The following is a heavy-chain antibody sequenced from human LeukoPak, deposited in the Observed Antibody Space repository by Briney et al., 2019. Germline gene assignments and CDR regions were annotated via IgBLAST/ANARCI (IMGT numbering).Heavy chain of an antibody. Sequence: ASVKVSCKASGYTFTSYDINWVRQAPGQGLEWMGWISAYNGNTNYAQKLQGRVTMTTDTSTSTAYMELRSLRSDDTAVYYCARDPGTDSVGATTIDYWGQGTLVTVSS. CDR2: ISAYNGNT. V-gene: IGHV1-18*01. D-gene: IGHD1-26*01. J-gene: IGHJ4*02. CDR3: ARDPGTDSVGATTIDY. CDR1: GYTFTSYD.